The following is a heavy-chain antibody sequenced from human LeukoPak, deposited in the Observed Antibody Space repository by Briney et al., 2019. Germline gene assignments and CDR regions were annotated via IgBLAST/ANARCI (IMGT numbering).Heavy chain of an antibody. J-gene: IGHJ4*02. CDR3: ARVHTTVTTYYFDY. V-gene: IGHV4-61*01. CDR1: GGSVSSGSYY. D-gene: IGHD4-17*01. CDR2: IYYSGST. Sequence: SETLSLTCTVSGGSVSSGSYYWSWSRQPPGKGLEWIGYIYYSGSTNYNPSLKSRVTISVDTSKNQFSLKLSSVTAADTAVYYCARVHTTVTTYYFDYWGQGTLVTVSS.